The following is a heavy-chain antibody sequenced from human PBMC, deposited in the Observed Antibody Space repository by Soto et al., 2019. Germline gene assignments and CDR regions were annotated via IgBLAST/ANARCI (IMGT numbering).Heavy chain of an antibody. D-gene: IGHD2-21*02. Sequence: PGGSLRLSCAASGFPFGSYPMNWVRTAPGKGLEWVAAISSGSGFIYYADSVKGRFTISRDNSRSTLFLQLNSLRAEDAAVYYCVKKATDPYNYLDVWGKGTTVTISS. J-gene: IGHJ6*03. V-gene: IGHV3-23*01. CDR2: ISSGSGFI. CDR1: GFPFGSYP. CDR3: VKKATDPYNYLDV.